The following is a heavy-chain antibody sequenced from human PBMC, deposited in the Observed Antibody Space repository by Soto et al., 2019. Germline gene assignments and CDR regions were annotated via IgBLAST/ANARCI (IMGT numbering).Heavy chain of an antibody. J-gene: IGHJ4*02. V-gene: IGHV4-31*03. CDR1: GGSISSGGYY. Sequence: QVQLQESGPGLVKPSQTLSLTCTVSGGSISSGGYYWSWIRQHPGKGLEWIGYIYYTGSTYHNPSLKSRVTISVDTSNNQFSLRLSSVTAADTAVYYCTRVVAATHNDYWGQGTLVTVSS. D-gene: IGHD2-15*01. CDR3: TRVVAATHNDY. CDR2: IYYTGST.